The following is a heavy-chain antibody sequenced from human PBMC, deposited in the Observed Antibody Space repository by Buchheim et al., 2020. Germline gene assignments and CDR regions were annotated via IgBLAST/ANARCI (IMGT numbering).Heavy chain of an antibody. J-gene: IGHJ4*02. CDR2: ISGSGGST. D-gene: IGHD2-2*01. Sequence: EVQLLESGGGLVQPGGSLRLSCAASGFTFSSYAMSWVRQAPGKGLEWVSAISGSGGSTYYADSVKGRFTISRDNSKHTLYLQMNSLRAEDTAVYYCAKMGTPVLVPAAIDFDYWGQGTL. CDR3: AKMGTPVLVPAAIDFDY. CDR1: GFTFSSYA. V-gene: IGHV3-23*01.